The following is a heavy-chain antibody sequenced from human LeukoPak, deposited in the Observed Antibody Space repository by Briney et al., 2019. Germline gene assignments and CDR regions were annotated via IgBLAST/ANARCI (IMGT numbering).Heavy chain of an antibody. CDR2: INHRGSI. CDR1: GGSFSDYF. Sequence: SDTLSLTCAVYGGSFSDYFWRWIRQPTGKGLEWIGDINHRGSISYNPSLKSRVTISVDTSKNQFSLQMRSVTAADTAVYFCARAHKSWISDSCYAPPGYWGQGTPVTVSP. D-gene: IGHD2-2*01. V-gene: IGHV4-34*01. CDR3: ARAHKSWISDSCYAPPGY. J-gene: IGHJ4*02.